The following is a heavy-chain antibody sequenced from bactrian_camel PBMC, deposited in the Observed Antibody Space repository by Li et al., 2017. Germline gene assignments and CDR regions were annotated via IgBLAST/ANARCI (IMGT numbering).Heavy chain of an antibody. J-gene: IGHJ4*01. CDR2: INRVDTT. CDR3: TAVAPGAVGCQAAMTPFAIN. CDR1: AITYGNY. V-gene: IGHV3S55*01. Sequence: QLVESGGGSVQAGGSLRLSSVTSAITYGNYMGWFRQAPGKEREAVAAINRVDTTFYAGSVKGRFTISRDNAKKTLYLQMNDLKPEDTAMYYCTAVAPGAVGCQAAMTPFAINRGQGTQVTVS. D-gene: IGHD4*01.